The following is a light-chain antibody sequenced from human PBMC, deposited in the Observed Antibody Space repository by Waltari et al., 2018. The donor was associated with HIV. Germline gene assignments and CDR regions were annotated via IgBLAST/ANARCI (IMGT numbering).Light chain of an antibody. Sequence: QLVLTQSPSASASLGASVQFTCTLSSGHRNYAIAWHQQQPEKGPRYLMKLNSDGSHSKGDGIPDRFSGSSSGAERYLTISSLQSEDEADYYCQTWDTGIRVFGGGTKLTVL. CDR2: LNSDGSH. J-gene: IGLJ3*02. V-gene: IGLV4-69*01. CDR1: SGHRNYA. CDR3: QTWDTGIRV.